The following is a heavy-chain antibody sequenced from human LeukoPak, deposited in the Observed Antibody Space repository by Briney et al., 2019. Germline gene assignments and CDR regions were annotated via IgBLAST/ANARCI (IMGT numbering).Heavy chain of an antibody. D-gene: IGHD3-10*01. CDR1: GGSISSSSYY. Sequence: MPSETLSLTCTVSGGSISSSSYYWGWIRQPPGKGLEWIGSIYYSGSTYYNPSLKSRVTISVDTSKNQFSLKLSSVTAADTAVYYCQTLVTMVRGVIHDAFDIWGQGTMVTVSS. CDR3: QTLVTMVRGVIHDAFDI. V-gene: IGHV4-39*07. CDR2: IYYSGST. J-gene: IGHJ3*02.